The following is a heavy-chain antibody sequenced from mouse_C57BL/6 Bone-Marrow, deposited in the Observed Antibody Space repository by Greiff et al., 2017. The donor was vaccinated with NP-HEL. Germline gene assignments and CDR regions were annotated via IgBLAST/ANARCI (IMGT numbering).Heavy chain of an antibody. CDR2: IYPGSGST. D-gene: IGHD5-2*01. CDR1: GYTFTSYW. V-gene: IGHV1-55*01. J-gene: IGHJ4*01. Sequence: QVQLQQPGAELVKPGASVKMSCKASGYTFTSYWITWVKQRPGQGLEWIGDIYPGSGSTNYNEKFKSKATLTVDTSSSTAYMQLSSLTSEDSAVYYCAREGGILSLYAMDCWGQGTSVTVSS. CDR3: AREGGILSLYAMDC.